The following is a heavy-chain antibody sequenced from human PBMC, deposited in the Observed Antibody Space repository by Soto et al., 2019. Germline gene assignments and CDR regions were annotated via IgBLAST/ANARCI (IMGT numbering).Heavy chain of an antibody. D-gene: IGHD3-22*01. V-gene: IGHV5-51*01. Sequence: ESLKISCKGSGYSYTTYWIAWVRQMSGKGLEWMGIIYPGDSDTRYSPSFQGQVTISADKSISTAYLQWSSLKASDTAMYYCASKTYDSSGYYYYGLDVWGKGTTVTVSS. CDR3: ASKTYDSSGYYYYGLDV. J-gene: IGHJ6*04. CDR2: IYPGDSDT. CDR1: GYSYTTYW.